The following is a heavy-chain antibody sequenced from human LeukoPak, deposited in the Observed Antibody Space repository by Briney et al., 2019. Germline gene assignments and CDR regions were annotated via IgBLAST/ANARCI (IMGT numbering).Heavy chain of an antibody. D-gene: IGHD6-13*01. CDR1: GGSFSGYY. CDR3: ARAGYSSSWNPNWFDP. J-gene: IGHJ5*02. V-gene: IGHV4-34*01. CDR2: INHSGST. Sequence: SETLSLTCAVYGGSFSGYYWSWIRQPPGKGLEWIGEINHSGSTNYNPSLKSRVTISVDTSKNQFSLKLSSVTAADTAVYYCARAGYSSSWNPNWFDPWDQGTLVTVSS.